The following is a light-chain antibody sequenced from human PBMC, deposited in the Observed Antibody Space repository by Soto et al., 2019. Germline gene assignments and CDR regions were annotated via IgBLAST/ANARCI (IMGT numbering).Light chain of an antibody. V-gene: IGKV1-17*03. CDR3: LQHNSYPLT. CDR2: AAS. CDR1: QGINHY. J-gene: IGKJ4*01. Sequence: DIQMTQSPSAMSASVGDRVTITCRATQGINHYLAWFQQKPGEAPKRLIYAASSLQGGVPSRFSGSGSGTEFTLTISSLQPEDFATYYCLQHNSYPLTFGGGTKVEI.